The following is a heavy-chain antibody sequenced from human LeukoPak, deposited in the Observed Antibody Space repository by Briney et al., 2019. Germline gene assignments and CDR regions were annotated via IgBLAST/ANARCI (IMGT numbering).Heavy chain of an antibody. V-gene: IGHV3-7*01. J-gene: IGHJ4*02. CDR1: GFTFSSYW. Sequence: GGSLRLSCAASGFTFSSYWVSWVRQAPGKGLEWVANIKQDGSDKYYLDSVKGRFTISRDNAKNSLYLQMNSLRAEDTAVYYCVRDGTPTNGYDSYDFWGQGTLVTVST. CDR3: VRDGTPTNGYDSYDF. CDR2: IKQDGSDK. D-gene: IGHD5-12*01.